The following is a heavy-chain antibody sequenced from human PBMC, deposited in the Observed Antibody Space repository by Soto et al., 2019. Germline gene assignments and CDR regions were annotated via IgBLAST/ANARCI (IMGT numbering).Heavy chain of an antibody. CDR1: GFTVSDYA. CDR2: ISATGATT. V-gene: IGHV3-23*01. CDR3: AKGRKSTEKDIAVMLAAASSIQH. J-gene: IGHJ1*01. Sequence: GGSLRLSCVASGFTVSDYAMTWARQAPGKGLEWVSVISATGATTYYADSVRGRFTISRDNSKNTLNLQMNDLRVEDTAVIYCAKGRKSTEKDIAVMLAAASSIQHWGQGTLVTVS. D-gene: IGHD2-15*01.